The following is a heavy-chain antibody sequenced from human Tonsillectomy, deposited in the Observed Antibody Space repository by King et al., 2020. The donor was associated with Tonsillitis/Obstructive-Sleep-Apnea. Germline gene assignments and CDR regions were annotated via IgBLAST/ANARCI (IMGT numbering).Heavy chain of an antibody. CDR1: GGSFSGYY. D-gene: IGHD4-17*01. CDR2: INHSGST. J-gene: IGHJ3*02. V-gene: IGHV4-34*01. Sequence: VQLQQWGAGLLKPSETLSLTCAVYGGSFSGYYWSWIRQPPGKGLEWIGEINHSGSTNYNPSLKSRVTISVDTSKNQFSLKLSSVTAADTAVYYCARDSYGDYESDAFDIWGQGKMVTVSS. CDR3: ARDSYGDYESDAFDI.